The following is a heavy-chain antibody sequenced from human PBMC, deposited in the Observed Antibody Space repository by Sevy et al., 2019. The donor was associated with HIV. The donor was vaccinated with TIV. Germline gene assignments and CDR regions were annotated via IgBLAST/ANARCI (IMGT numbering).Heavy chain of an antibody. CDR1: RFTFSDYY. D-gene: IGHD4-17*01. Sequence: WGSLRLSCAASRFTFSDYYMSWIRQAPGKGLEWVSYISSGGTTMYYADSLKGRFTISRDNAKNSLYLQMNSLRAEDTALYYCAKGDEPAADYADYVPNAFDIWGQGTMVTVSS. J-gene: IGHJ3*02. V-gene: IGHV3-11*01. CDR3: AKGDEPAADYADYVPNAFDI. CDR2: ISSGGTTM.